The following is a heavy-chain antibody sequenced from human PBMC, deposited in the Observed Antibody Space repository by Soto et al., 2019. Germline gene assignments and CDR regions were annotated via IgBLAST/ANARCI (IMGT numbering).Heavy chain of an antibody. J-gene: IGHJ5*02. CDR2: IYWDDDK. CDR1: GSSLSTSGVG. V-gene: IGHV2-5*02. Sequence: SGPTLVNPTQTLTLTCTFSGSSLSTSGVGVGWIRQPPGKALEWLALIYWDDDKRYSPSLKSRLTITKDTSKNQVVLTMTNMDPVDTATYYCAHTIVVAGTAEPLNWFDPWVQGTLVTVSS. D-gene: IGHD6-19*01. CDR3: AHTIVVAGTAEPLNWFDP.